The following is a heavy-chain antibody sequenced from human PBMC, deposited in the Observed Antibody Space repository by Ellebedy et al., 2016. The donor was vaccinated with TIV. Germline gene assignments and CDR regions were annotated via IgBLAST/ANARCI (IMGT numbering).Heavy chain of an antibody. V-gene: IGHV1-46*01. Sequence: AASVKVSCKASGYTLTNYYVHWVRQPPGQGLEWMSVLNPNSGSINYPQRFQGRVTMTRDTSTSTVHMELTSLRSEETAVYFCARASGSYHYYGMDVWGQGTTVTVSS. J-gene: IGHJ6*02. D-gene: IGHD1-26*01. CDR1: GYTLTNYY. CDR3: ARASGSYHYYGMDV. CDR2: LNPNSGSI.